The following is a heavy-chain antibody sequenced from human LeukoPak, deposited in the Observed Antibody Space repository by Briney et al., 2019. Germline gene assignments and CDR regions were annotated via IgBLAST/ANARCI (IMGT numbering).Heavy chain of an antibody. V-gene: IGHV3-33*06. CDR3: AKHICSGGSCYSDY. Sequence: PGRSLRLSCAASGFTFSSYGMHWVRQAPGKGLEWVAVIWYNGSNKYYADSVKGRFTISRDNSKNTLYLQMNSLRAEDTAVYYCAKHICSGGSCYSDYWGQGTLVTVSS. D-gene: IGHD2-15*01. CDR2: IWYNGSNK. J-gene: IGHJ4*02. CDR1: GFTFSSYG.